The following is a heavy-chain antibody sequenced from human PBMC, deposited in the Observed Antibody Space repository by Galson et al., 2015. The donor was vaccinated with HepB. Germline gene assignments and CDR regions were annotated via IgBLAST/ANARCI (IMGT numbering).Heavy chain of an antibody. CDR3: ARAGAGHYGSGSYQVYYYYYGMDV. D-gene: IGHD3-10*01. CDR2: ISSSSSYT. J-gene: IGHJ6*02. CDR1: GFTFSDYY. V-gene: IGHV3-11*05. Sequence: SLRLSCAASGFTFSDYYMSWIRQAPGKGLEWVSYISSSSSYTNYADSVKGRFTISRDNAKNSLYLQMNSLRAEDTAVYYCARAGAGHYGSGSYQVYYYYYGMDVWGQGTTVTVSS.